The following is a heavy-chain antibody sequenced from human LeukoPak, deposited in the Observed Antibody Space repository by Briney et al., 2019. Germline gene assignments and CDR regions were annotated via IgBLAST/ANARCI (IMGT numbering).Heavy chain of an antibody. V-gene: IGHV3-30*18. CDR1: GFTFSSYG. CDR2: ISYDGSNK. D-gene: IGHD6-13*01. J-gene: IGHJ6*02. Sequence: GRSLRLSCAASGFTFSSYGMHWVRQAPGKGLEWVAVISYDGSNKYYADSVKGRFTISRDNSKNTPYLQMNSLRAEDTAVYYCAKDAGRDYYYYGMDVWGQGTTVTVSS. CDR3: AKDAGRDYYYYGMDV.